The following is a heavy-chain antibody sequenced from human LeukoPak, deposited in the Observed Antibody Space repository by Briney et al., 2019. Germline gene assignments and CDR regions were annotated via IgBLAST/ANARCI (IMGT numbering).Heavy chain of an antibody. CDR3: AKDGEYYYGSGSYYTADY. V-gene: IGHV3-30*02. CDR2: IRYGGSNI. J-gene: IGHJ4*02. Sequence: GGSLRLSCAASGFTFSSYGMHWVRQAPGGGLEWVAFIRYGGSNIYYADSVKGRFTISRDNSKNTLYLQMNSLRAEDTAVYYCAKDGEYYYGSGSYYTADYWGQGALVTVSS. CDR1: GFTFSSYG. D-gene: IGHD3-10*01.